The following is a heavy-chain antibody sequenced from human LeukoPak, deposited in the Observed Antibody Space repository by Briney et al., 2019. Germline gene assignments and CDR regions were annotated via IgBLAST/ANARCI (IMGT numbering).Heavy chain of an antibody. J-gene: IGHJ3*02. CDR3: AKGGTLGDFWGRGAFDI. D-gene: IGHD3-16*01. Sequence: QAGGSLRLSCAASGFAFSSYSMNWVRQAPGKGLEWVSSISSSSSYIYYADSVKGRFTISRDNAKNSLYLQMNSLRAEDTAVYYCAKGGTLGDFWGRGAFDIWGQGTMVTVSP. CDR1: GFAFSSYS. V-gene: IGHV3-21*04. CDR2: ISSSSSYI.